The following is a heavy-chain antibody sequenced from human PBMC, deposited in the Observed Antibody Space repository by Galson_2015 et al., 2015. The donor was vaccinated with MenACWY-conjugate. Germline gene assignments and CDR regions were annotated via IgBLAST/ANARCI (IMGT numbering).Heavy chain of an antibody. CDR3: ARDRATVTNYYYYGMDV. Sequence: SLRLSCAASGFTFHDYGMSWVRQAPGKGLEWVSVINWNGISTDYADSVKGRFTISRDNAKNSLYLQMNSLRAEDTALYYCARDRATVTNYYYYGMDVWGPGTTVTVSS. D-gene: IGHD4-17*01. CDR2: INWNGIST. V-gene: IGHV3-20*04. CDR1: GFTFHDYG. J-gene: IGHJ6*02.